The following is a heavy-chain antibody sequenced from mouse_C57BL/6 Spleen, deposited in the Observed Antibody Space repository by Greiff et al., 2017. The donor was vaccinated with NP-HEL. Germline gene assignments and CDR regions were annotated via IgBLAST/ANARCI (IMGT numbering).Heavy chain of an antibody. J-gene: IGHJ3*01. Sequence: QVQLQQPGAELVKPGASVKLSCKASGYTFTSYWMHWVKQRPGRGLEWIGRLDPNSGGTQYNEKFKSKATLTVDKPSSTAYMQLSSLTSEDSAVYYCATAYYSNYGAYWGQGTLVTVSA. CDR1: GYTFTSYW. CDR2: LDPNSGGT. V-gene: IGHV1-72*01. CDR3: ATAYYSNYGAY. D-gene: IGHD2-5*01.